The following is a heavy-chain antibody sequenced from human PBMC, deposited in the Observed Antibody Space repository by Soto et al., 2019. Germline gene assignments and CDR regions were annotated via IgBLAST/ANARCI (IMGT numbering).Heavy chain of an antibody. Sequence: GGSLRLSCAASGCSFISYAMTWVRQAPGKGLEWVSSVSGGGSSKYYADSVKGRFTISRDNSKNTLYLQMNSLRAEDTAVYYCAKEVGSSGYSPGYSPGMDVWGQGTTVTVSS. CDR3: AKEVGSSGYSPGYSPGMDV. D-gene: IGHD3-22*01. V-gene: IGHV3-23*01. J-gene: IGHJ6*02. CDR1: GCSFISYA. CDR2: VSGGGSSK.